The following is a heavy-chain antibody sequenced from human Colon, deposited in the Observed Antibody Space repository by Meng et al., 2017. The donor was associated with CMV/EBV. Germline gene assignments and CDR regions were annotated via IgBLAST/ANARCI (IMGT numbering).Heavy chain of an antibody. CDR2: ISSSATSL. CDR1: GFTFSDYY. Sequence: GESLKISCAASGFTFSDYYMGWVRQAPGKGLEWVSYISSSATSLFYADSVRGRFTISRDNAKNSLDLQMNSLGAEDTAVYYCAKDLVREIVPAALVLDVWGQGTTVTVSS. CDR3: AKDLVREIVPAALVLDV. D-gene: IGHD2-2*01. V-gene: IGHV3-11*01. J-gene: IGHJ6*02.